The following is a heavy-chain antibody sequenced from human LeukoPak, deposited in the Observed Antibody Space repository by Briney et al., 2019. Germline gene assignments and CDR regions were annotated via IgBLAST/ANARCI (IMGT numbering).Heavy chain of an antibody. Sequence: PGGSLRLSCAASGFTFSSYAMSWVRQAPGKGLEWVSAISGSGGSTYYADSVKGRFTISRDNSKNTLYLQMNSLRAEDTAVYYCAKVDDSSGYYLDYFDYWGQGTLVTVS. CDR2: ISGSGGST. V-gene: IGHV3-23*01. D-gene: IGHD3-22*01. J-gene: IGHJ4*02. CDR3: AKVDDSSGYYLDYFDY. CDR1: GFTFSSYA.